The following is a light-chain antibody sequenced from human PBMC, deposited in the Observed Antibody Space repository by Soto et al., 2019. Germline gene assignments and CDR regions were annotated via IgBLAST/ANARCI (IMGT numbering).Light chain of an antibody. V-gene: IGKV3-15*01. CDR3: QRYDNWPIM. J-gene: IGKJ4*02. Sequence: EIVMTQSPANLSVSPGESVSLSCRASQTISDNLAWYQQKPGLPPRLLIYHTSTRASGVPAMFSGSGSGTDFSLTIRSLQSEDFAVYYCQRYDNWPIMFGGGTKVDIK. CDR1: QTISDN. CDR2: HTS.